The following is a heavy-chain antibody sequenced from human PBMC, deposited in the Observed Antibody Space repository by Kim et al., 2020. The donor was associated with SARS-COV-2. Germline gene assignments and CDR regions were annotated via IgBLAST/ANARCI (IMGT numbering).Heavy chain of an antibody. D-gene: IGHD3-10*01. CDR3: ARGPVLLWFRPHWFDP. J-gene: IGHJ5*02. V-gene: IGHV4-34*01. CDR1: GGSFSGYY. Sequence: SETLSLTCAVYGGSFSGYYWSWIRQPPGKGLVWIGEINHSGSTNYNPSLKSRVTISVDTSKNQFSLKLNSVTAADTAVYYCARGPVLLWFRPHWFDPWGQGTLVTVSS. CDR2: INHSGST.